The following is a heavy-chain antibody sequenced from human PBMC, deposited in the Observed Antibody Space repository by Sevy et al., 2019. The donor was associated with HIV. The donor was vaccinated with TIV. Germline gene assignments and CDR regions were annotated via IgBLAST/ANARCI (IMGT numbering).Heavy chain of an antibody. D-gene: IGHD3-10*01. J-gene: IGHJ4*02. Sequence: GSVKVSCKASGYSFSNYGITWVRQAPGQGLEWMGWISGYSGNIRYSQKVQGRLTMTSDTSTSTAYMELTSLKSDDTATYYCARGNPPGGFWGQGTLVTVSS. V-gene: IGHV1-18*01. CDR3: ARGNPPGGF. CDR2: ISGYSGNI. CDR1: GYSFSNYG.